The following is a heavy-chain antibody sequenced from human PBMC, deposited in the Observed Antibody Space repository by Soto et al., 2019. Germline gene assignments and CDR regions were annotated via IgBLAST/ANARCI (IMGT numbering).Heavy chain of an antibody. CDR3: ARRARPDFYYMDV. Sequence: EVQLAESGGGLAQHGGSLRLSCAASGFTLSGYAMDCVRQVPGKGLEYVSGISSNGVGTYYANSVQGRFTISRDNSKNTVYLQMGSLRPEDMAVYYCARRARPDFYYMDVWGKGTTVTVSS. CDR2: ISSNGVGT. D-gene: IGHD6-6*01. CDR1: GFTLSGYA. J-gene: IGHJ6*03. V-gene: IGHV3-64*01.